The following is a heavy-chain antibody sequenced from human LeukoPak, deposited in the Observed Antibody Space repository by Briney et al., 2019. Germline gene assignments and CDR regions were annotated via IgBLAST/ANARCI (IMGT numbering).Heavy chain of an antibody. D-gene: IGHD5/OR15-5a*01. CDR3: GEGPGYSVYDNLPHH. J-gene: IGHJ5*02. CDR1: GFTFSSYA. Sequence: PGGSLRLSCAASGFTFSSYAMSWVRQAPGKGLEWVSAISGSGGSTYYADSVKGRFTISRDNSKNTLNLQMDSLRADDTAVYYCGEGPGYSVYDNLPHHWGQGTLVTVSS. V-gene: IGHV3-23*01. CDR2: ISGSGGST.